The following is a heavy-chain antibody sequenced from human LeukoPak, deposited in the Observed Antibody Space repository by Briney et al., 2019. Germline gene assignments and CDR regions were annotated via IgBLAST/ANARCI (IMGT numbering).Heavy chain of an antibody. CDR2: IYYSGST. D-gene: IGHD3-3*01. V-gene: IGHV4-31*03. J-gene: IGHJ5*02. CDR3: ARGRGVVITISSNWLDP. CDR1: GGSISSGGYY. Sequence: SSETLSLTCTVSGGSISSGGYYWSWIRQHPGKGLEWIGYIYYSGSTYYNPSLKSRVTISVDTSKNQFSLKLSSVTAADTAVYYCARGRGVVITISSNWLDPWGQGTLVTVSS.